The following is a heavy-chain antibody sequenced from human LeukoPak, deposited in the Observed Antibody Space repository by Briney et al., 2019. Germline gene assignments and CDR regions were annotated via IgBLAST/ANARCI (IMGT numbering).Heavy chain of an antibody. J-gene: IGHJ4*02. CDR3: ARWRTARTGFDY. D-gene: IGHD3/OR15-3a*01. CDR1: GGSISSNSYY. Sequence: SETLSLACTVSGGSISSNSYYWGWIRQPPGKGLEWIGSIYYSGSPYYNPSLKSRVTISVDTSKNQFSLKVISVTAADTAVYYCARWRTARTGFDYWGQGTLVTVSS. CDR2: IYYSGSP. V-gene: IGHV4-39*01.